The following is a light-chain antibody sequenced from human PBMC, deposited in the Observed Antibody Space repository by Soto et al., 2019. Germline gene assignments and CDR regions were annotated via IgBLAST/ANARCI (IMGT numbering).Light chain of an antibody. J-gene: IGKJ3*01. CDR2: AAS. V-gene: IGKV1-39*01. CDR1: QSISSY. Sequence: DLLMTQSPSSLSASVGDRVTITCRASQSISSYLNWYQQKPGKAPKLLIYAASNLQSGVPSRFSGSGSGTDFTLTISSLQPEDFATYYCQQSYSTPITFCPGTKVDIK. CDR3: QQSYSTPIT.